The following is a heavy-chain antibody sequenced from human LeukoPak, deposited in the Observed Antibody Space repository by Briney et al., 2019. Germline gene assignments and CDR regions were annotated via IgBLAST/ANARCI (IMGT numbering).Heavy chain of an antibody. CDR2: IYHSGST. D-gene: IGHD5-18*01. CDR1: GGPFSGYY. J-gene: IGHJ4*02. CDR3: ARRRLALIQLWLRGFFDY. V-gene: IGHV4-34*01. Sequence: SETLSLTCAVYGGPFSGYYWSWIRQPPGKGLEWIGEIYHSGSTNYNPSLKSRVTISVDKSKTQFSLKLSSVTAADTAVYYCARRRLALIQLWLRGFFDYWGQGTLVTVSS.